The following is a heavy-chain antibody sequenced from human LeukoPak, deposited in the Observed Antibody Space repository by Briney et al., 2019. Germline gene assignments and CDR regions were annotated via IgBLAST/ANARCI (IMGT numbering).Heavy chain of an antibody. J-gene: IGHJ3*02. CDR2: ISHSGST. CDR1: GTSFSGYY. CDR3: AKANNENAFDI. V-gene: IGHV4-34*01. Sequence: SETLSLTCAVDGTSFSGYYWSWIRQPPGKGLEWIGEISHSGSTNYNLSLKSRVTISVDTSKDQFSLKLSSVTAADTAVYYCAKANNENAFDIWGQGTMVTVSS. D-gene: IGHD1/OR15-1a*01.